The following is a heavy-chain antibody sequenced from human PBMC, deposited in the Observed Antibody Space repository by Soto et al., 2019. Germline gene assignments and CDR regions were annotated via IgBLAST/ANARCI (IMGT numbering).Heavy chain of an antibody. CDR2: FFYNKNT. CDR3: ARHVEWEIFYYFEH. Sequence: PSENLSLTCTVSGASISSTSSYWGWVRQSPGKGLEWIGSFFYNKNTYYNPSLKSRVTISVDTSKMQFSLNLTSVTAADTAVYYCARHVEWEIFYYFEHWGQGTPVTVS. CDR1: GASISSTSSY. D-gene: IGHD1-26*01. V-gene: IGHV4-39*01. J-gene: IGHJ4*02.